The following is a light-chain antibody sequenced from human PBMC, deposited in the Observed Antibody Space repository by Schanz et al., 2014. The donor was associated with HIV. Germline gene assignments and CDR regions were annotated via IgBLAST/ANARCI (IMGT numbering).Light chain of an antibody. CDR2: YDD. V-gene: IGLV1-36*01. CDR3: AAWDDSLNGWV. J-gene: IGLJ3*02. Sequence: QSVLTQPPSVSEAPRQRVTISCSGSSSNIGNNAVNWYQQVPGKAPKHLIYYDDMLPSGVSDRFSGSKSGTSASLAISGLQSEDEADYYCAAWDDSLNGWVFGGGTKLTVL. CDR1: SSNIGNNA.